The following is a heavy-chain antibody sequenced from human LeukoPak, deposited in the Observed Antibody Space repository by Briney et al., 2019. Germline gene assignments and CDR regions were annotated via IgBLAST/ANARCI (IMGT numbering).Heavy chain of an antibody. D-gene: IGHD3-3*01. CDR3: ARPITIYGVVTPFDP. V-gene: IGHV4-31*03. CDR1: GGSINSGDYY. J-gene: IGHJ5*02. CDR2: IYYSGST. Sequence: PSQTLSLTCTVSGGSINSGDYYWTWIRQHPGKGLEWIGYIYYSGSTYYNPSLKSRVTISLDTSKNQFSLKLTYVTAADTAVYYCARPITIYGVVTPFDPWGQGTLVTVSS.